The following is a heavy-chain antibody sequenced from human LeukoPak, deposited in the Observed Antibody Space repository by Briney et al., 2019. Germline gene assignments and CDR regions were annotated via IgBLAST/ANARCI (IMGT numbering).Heavy chain of an antibody. CDR2: VSGSRVTA. D-gene: IGHD3-22*01. J-gene: IGHJ4*02. Sequence: GGSLRLSCAVSGFTFSRHAMTWVRQAPGKGLEWVSAVSGSRVTAYYTDSVKGRFTISRDNSKNTLYLQMNSLRAEDTAVYYCAKDGYDSSGYYSRGDYWGQGTLVTVSS. V-gene: IGHV3-23*01. CDR1: GFTFSRHA. CDR3: AKDGYDSSGYYSRGDY.